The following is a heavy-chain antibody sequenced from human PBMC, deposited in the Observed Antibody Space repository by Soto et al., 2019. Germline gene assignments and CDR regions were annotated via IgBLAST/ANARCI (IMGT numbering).Heavy chain of an antibody. J-gene: IGHJ4*02. CDR1: GASISSGGYY. CDR3: ARDSNSSGYYGLPPLYFDY. D-gene: IGHD3-22*01. Sequence: SETLSLTCTVSGASISSGGYYWSWIRQHPGKGLEWIGYIYYSGSTYYNPSLKGRVTISVDTSKNQFSLKLSSVTAADTGVYYSARDSNSSGYYGLPPLYFDYWGQGTLVTVSS. CDR2: IYYSGST. V-gene: IGHV4-31*03.